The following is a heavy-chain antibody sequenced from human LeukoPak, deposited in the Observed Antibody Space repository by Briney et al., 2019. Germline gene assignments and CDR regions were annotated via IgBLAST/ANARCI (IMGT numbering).Heavy chain of an antibody. V-gene: IGHV4-39*07. CDR1: GGSISSSSYY. D-gene: IGHD3-3*01. CDR3: ARDPVQYDFWSGYHYYMDV. Sequence: SETLSLTCTVSGGSISSSSYYWGWIRQPPGKGLEWIGSIYYSGSTYYNPSLKSRVTISVDTSKNQFSLKLSSVTAADTAVYHCARDPVQYDFWSGYHYYMDVWGKGTTVTVSS. J-gene: IGHJ6*03. CDR2: IYYSGST.